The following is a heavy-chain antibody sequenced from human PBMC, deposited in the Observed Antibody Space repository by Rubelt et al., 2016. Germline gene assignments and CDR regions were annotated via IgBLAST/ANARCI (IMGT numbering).Heavy chain of an antibody. CDR2: TWYDGNNE. Sequence: QVQLVESGGGVVQPGRSLRLSCAASGFTFSSYGMHWVRQAPGKGLEWVAVTWYDGNNEYYADSVKGRFTISRDSSKNTLYLQMNSLRAEDTAVYYCAGDDYSNDAGGMDVWGQGTTVTVSS. J-gene: IGHJ6*02. D-gene: IGHD4-11*01. CDR1: GFTFSSYG. V-gene: IGHV3-33*08. CDR3: AGDDYSNDAGGMDV.